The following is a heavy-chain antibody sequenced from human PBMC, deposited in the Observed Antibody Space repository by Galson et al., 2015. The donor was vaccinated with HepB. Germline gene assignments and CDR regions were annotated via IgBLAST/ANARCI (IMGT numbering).Heavy chain of an antibody. CDR1: GYTFASYA. D-gene: IGHD6-19*01. Sequence: SVKVSCKASGYTFASYAMNWVRQAPGQRLEWMGWINAGNGDTKYSQKFQGRVTITRDTSARTAYMELSSLISEDTAVYYCARAYSSGWYYFDYWGQGTLVTVSS. CDR2: INAGNGDT. J-gene: IGHJ4*02. CDR3: ARAYSSGWYYFDY. V-gene: IGHV1-3*01.